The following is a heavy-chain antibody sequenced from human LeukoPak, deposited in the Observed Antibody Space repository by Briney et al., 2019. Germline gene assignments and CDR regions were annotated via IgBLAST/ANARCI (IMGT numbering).Heavy chain of an antibody. Sequence: SETLSLTCTVSGYSISSGYYWGWIRQPPGKGLEWIGSIYHSGRTFYNPSLKSRVTISVDTSKNQFSLKLTSVTAADTAVYYWARLSPPATGFDYGGQGTLVPVPS. J-gene: IGHJ4*02. CDR3: ARLSPPATGFDY. V-gene: IGHV4-38-2*02. CDR2: IYHSGRT. CDR1: GYSISSGYY.